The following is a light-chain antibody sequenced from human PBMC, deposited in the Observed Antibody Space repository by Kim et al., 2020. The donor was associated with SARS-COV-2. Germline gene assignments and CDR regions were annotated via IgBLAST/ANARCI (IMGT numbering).Light chain of an antibody. CDR2: GVN. Sequence: GQSATYSCTGTSSDIGGYNFVAWYQQHPGKAPKVRIYGVNKRPSGVPDRFSGSKSGNTASLTVSGLQAEDEADYYCSSYAGRQNLVFGGGTQLTVL. J-gene: IGLJ2*01. CDR3: SSYAGRQNLV. CDR1: SSDIGGYNF. V-gene: IGLV2-8*01.